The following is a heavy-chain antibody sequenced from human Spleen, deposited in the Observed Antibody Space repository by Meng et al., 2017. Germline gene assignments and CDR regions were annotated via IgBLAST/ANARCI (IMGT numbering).Heavy chain of an antibody. CDR2: ISYDGSNK. V-gene: IGHV3-30*04. Sequence: GESLKISCAASGFTFSSYAMHWVRQAPGKGLEWVAVISYDGSNKYYADSVKGRFTISRDNSKNTLYLQMNSLRAEDTAVYYCASTYGDYFGWYYFDYWGQGTLVTVSS. CDR1: GFTFSSYA. CDR3: ASTYGDYFGWYYFDY. J-gene: IGHJ4*02. D-gene: IGHD4-17*01.